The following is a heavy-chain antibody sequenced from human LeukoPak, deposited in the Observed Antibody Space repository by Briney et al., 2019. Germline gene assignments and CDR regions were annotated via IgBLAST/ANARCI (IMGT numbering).Heavy chain of an antibody. J-gene: IGHJ3*02. CDR1: RFSFSSYS. CDR2: ISSNSRSI. D-gene: IGHD1-26*01. Sequence: PGGSLRLSCAASRFSFSSYSMNWVRQAPGKGLEWVSYISSNSRSIYYADSVKGRLTISRDNDKNSLYLQMNSLRADDTAVYYCARGSGRYLATDAFDIWGHGTMVTVSS. CDR3: ARGSGRYLATDAFDI. V-gene: IGHV3-48*01.